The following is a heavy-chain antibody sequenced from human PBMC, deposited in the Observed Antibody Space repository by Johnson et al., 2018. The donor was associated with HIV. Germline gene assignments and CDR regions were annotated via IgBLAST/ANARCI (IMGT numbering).Heavy chain of an antibody. CDR3: AKDSTYYDSGGAFDI. Sequence: VQLVESGGGLVQPGGSLRLSCAASGFTFSSYWMSWVRQAPGKGLEWVANIKQDGSEKYYADSVKGRFTISRDNSKNTLYLQMNSLRAEDTAVYYCAKDSTYYDSGGAFDIWGQGTMVTVSS. CDR1: GFTFSSYW. CDR2: IKQDGSEK. J-gene: IGHJ3*02. D-gene: IGHD3-3*01. V-gene: IGHV3-7*01.